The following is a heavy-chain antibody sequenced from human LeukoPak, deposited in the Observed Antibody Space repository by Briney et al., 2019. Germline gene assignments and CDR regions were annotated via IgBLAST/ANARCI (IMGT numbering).Heavy chain of an antibody. CDR3: ARDVLRFLEWHKHFADY. CDR2: ISSSGSTI. Sequence: GGSLRLSCAASGFTFSDYYMSWIRQAPGKGLEWVSYISSSGSTIYYADSVKGRFTISRDNAKNSLYLQMNSLRAEDTAVYYCARDVLRFLEWHKHFADYWGQGTLVAVSS. V-gene: IGHV3-11*04. D-gene: IGHD3-3*01. J-gene: IGHJ4*02. CDR1: GFTFSDYY.